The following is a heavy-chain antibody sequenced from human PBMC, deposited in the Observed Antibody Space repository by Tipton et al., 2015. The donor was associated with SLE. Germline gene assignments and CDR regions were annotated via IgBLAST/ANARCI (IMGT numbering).Heavy chain of an antibody. D-gene: IGHD1-14*01. CDR1: GGSISRIGYY. Sequence: LRLSCTASGGSISRIGYYWSWIRQHPGKGLEWIGYIYHTGSTYYNPSLESRLTISIDTSKNQFSLRLTSMTPADTALYYCARARRTTSSHFDYWGQGTLVTVSS. CDR2: IYHTGST. J-gene: IGHJ4*02. CDR3: ARARRTTSSHFDY. V-gene: IGHV4-31*02.